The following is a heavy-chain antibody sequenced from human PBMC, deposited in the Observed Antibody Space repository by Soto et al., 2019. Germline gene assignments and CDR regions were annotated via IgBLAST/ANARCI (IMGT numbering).Heavy chain of an antibody. J-gene: IGHJ6*02. CDR1: GFTFSSYA. CDR2: ISYDGSNK. V-gene: IGHV3-30-3*01. Sequence: GGSLRLSCAASGFTFSSYAMHWVRQAPGKGLEWVAVISYDGSNKYYADSVKGRFTISRDNSKNTLYLQMNGLRAEDTAVYYRARDVESGSSQYYYYYYGMDVWGQGTTVTVSS. D-gene: IGHD1-26*01. CDR3: ARDVESGSSQYYYYYYGMDV.